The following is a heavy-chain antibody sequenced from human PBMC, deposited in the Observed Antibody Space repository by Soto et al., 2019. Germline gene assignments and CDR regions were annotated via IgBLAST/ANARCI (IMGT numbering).Heavy chain of an antibody. J-gene: IGHJ3*01. CDR3: AHPTCRITTGAFDV. D-gene: IGHD3-3*01. CDR2: IYWHDDK. Sequence: QITLKEPGPTLVKPTQTLTLTCPFSGFSLSTPGEALGWIRQPPGKALEWIALIYWHDDKRYRPSLESRLTIAMETYESQVVLTMTNMGPVDTGTYYCAHPTCRITTGAFDVWGQGTPVTVSS. V-gene: IGHV2-5*01. CDR1: GFSLSTPGEA.